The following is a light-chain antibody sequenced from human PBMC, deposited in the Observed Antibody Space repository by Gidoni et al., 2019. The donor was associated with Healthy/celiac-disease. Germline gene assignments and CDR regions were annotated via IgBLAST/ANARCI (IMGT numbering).Light chain of an antibody. V-gene: IGKV3-11*01. CDR3: QQRSNWPLT. J-gene: IGKJ4*01. Sequence: IALTQSPATLSLSPGARATLSCSASQSVSSYLAWYQQKPGQAPRLLIYDASNRATGIPARFSGSGSGTDFTLTISSLEPEDFAVYYCQQRSNWPLTFGGGTKVEIK. CDR1: QSVSSY. CDR2: DAS.